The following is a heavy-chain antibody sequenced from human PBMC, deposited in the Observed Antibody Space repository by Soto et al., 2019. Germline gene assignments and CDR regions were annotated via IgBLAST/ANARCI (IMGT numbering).Heavy chain of an antibody. J-gene: IGHJ4*02. CDR3: AREGSSWSVNHFDY. V-gene: IGHV3-30*03. CDR2: IAFDGRSE. CDR1: GFTFSDFA. D-gene: IGHD6-13*01. Sequence: QVQLVESGGGVVQPGRSLRLSCAASGFTFSDFAMHWVRQAPGKGLEWVAFIAFDGRSEYYADSVEGRFTISRDNSKNTLYLQMNSLRAEDTALYYCAREGSSWSVNHFDYWGQGTLVTVSS.